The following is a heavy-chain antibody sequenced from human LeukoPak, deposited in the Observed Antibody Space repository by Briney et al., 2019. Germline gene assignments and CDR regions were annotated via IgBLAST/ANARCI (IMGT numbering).Heavy chain of an antibody. CDR2: INHSGST. V-gene: IGHV4-34*01. CDR1: GGSFSGYY. Sequence: PSETLSLTCAVYGGSFSGYYWSWIRQPPGKGLEWIGEINHSGSTNYNPPLKSRVTTSVDTSKNQFSLKLSSVTAADTAVYYCARVEHIVVVTAIKNWFDPWGQGTLVTVSS. J-gene: IGHJ5*02. CDR3: ARVEHIVVVTAIKNWFDP. D-gene: IGHD2-21*02.